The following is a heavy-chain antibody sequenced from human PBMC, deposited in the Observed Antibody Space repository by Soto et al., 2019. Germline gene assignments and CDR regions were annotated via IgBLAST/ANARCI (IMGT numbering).Heavy chain of an antibody. CDR1: GFTFSSYA. D-gene: IGHD3-16*01. V-gene: IGHV3-23*01. CDR3: AKVHPFTRVFDY. Sequence: EVQLLESGGGLVQPGGSLRLSCAASGFTFSSYAMSWVRQAPGKGLEWVSAISGSGGSTYYADSVKGRFTISRDNSKNSLYLQMHSLRAEDTAVYYCAKVHPFTRVFDYWGQGTLVTVSS. J-gene: IGHJ4*02. CDR2: ISGSGGST.